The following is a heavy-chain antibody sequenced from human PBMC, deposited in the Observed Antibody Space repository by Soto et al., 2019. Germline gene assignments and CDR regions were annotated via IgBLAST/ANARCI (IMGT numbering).Heavy chain of an antibody. D-gene: IGHD4-17*01. CDR3: AKDGVHDYGDYVFDY. Sequence: GGSLRLSCAASGFTFSSYGMHWVRQAPGKGLEWVAVISYDGSNKYYADSVKGRFTISRDNSKNTLYLQMNSLRAEDTAVYYCAKDGVHDYGDYVFDYWGQGTLVTVSS. CDR1: GFTFSSYG. V-gene: IGHV3-30*18. J-gene: IGHJ4*02. CDR2: ISYDGSNK.